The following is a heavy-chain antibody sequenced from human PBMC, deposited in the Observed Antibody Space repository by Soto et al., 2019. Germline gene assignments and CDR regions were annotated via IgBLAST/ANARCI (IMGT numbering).Heavy chain of an antibody. V-gene: IGHV1-69*01. Sequence: QVQLVQSGAEVKKPGSSVKVSCEASGGTFSSYAISWVRQAPGQGLEWMGGIIPIFGTANYAQKFQGRVTITADESTSTAYMELSSLRSEDTAVYYCARGPPKGVRWGGSNWFDPWGQGTLVTVSS. CDR3: ARGPPKGVRWGGSNWFDP. D-gene: IGHD3-16*01. CDR1: GGTFSSYA. J-gene: IGHJ5*02. CDR2: IIPIFGTA.